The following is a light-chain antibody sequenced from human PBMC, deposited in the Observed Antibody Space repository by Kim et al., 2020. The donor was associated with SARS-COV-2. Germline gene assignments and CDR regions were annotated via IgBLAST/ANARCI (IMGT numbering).Light chain of an antibody. CDR3: QTWGTGIWV. CDR1: SGHSNYA. Sequence: SDKGKCDLSSGHSNYARAWQQQQPEKGTRYWMKLKRDGSNSRGDGIPDRLEGSRDGAERYLTISSIQSEDEDDYYWQTWGTGIWVFGGGTKLNVL. CDR2: LKRDGSN. J-gene: IGLJ3*02. V-gene: IGLV4-69*01.